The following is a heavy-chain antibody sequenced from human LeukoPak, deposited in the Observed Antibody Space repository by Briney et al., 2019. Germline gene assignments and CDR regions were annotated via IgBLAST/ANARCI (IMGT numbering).Heavy chain of an antibody. V-gene: IGHV1-69*05. Sequence: SVKVSCKASGGTFSSYAISWVRQAPGQGLEWMGRIIPIFGTANYAQKFQGRVTITTDESMSTAYMELSSLRSEDTAVYYCAREFRVGVVVPAAQSKDDYWGQGTLVTVSS. CDR3: AREFRVGVVVPAAQSKDDY. D-gene: IGHD2-2*01. J-gene: IGHJ4*02. CDR2: IIPIFGTA. CDR1: GGTFSSYA.